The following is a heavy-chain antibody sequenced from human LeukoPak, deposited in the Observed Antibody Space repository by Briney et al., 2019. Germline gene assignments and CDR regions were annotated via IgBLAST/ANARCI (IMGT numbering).Heavy chain of an antibody. CDR1: GYTFTSYY. CDR2: MNPNSGNT. CDR3: ARGGSSSSDAFDI. V-gene: IGHV1-8*01. Sequence: ASVKVSCKASGYTFTSYYINCVRQATGQGLEWMGWMNPNSGNTGYAQKFQGRVTITRNTSISTAYMELSSLRSEDTAVYYCARGGSSSSDAFDIWGQGTMVTVSS. J-gene: IGHJ3*02. D-gene: IGHD6-13*01.